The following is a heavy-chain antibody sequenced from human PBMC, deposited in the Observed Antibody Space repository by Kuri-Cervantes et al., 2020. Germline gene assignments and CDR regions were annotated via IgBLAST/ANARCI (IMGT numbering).Heavy chain of an antibody. D-gene: IGHD2-8*02. CDR3: AKRVGFVQVVYFDY. V-gene: IGHV3-9*01. J-gene: IGHJ4*02. CDR2: ISWNSGSI. CDR1: GFTFDDYA. Sequence: SLKISCAASGFTFDDYAMHWVRQAPGKGLEWVSGISWNSGSIGYADSVKGRFTISRDNAKNSLYLQMNSLRAEDTAVYYCAKRVGFVQVVYFDYWGQGTLVTVSS.